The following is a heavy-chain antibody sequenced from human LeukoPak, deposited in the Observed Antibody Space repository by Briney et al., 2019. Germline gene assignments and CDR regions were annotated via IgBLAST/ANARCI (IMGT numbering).Heavy chain of an antibody. CDR1: GYTFTGYY. J-gene: IGHJ4*02. Sequence: ASVKVSCKASGYTFTGYYMHWVRQAPGQGLEWMGWINPNSGDTNYAQKFQGRVTMTRDASISTAYMEMSRLRSDDTAVYYCARVKDSRITIFGVVTNVIPDFDYWGQGTLVTVSS. CDR2: INPNSGDT. CDR3: ARVKDSRITIFGVVTNVIPDFDY. V-gene: IGHV1-2*02. D-gene: IGHD3-3*01.